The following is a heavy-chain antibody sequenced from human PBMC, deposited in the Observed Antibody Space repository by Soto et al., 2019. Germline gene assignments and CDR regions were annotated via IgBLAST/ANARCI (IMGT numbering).Heavy chain of an antibody. Sequence: PGESLKISCKGSRNSFSDYWIAWVRQMPGKGLECMGIIYPDDSDTRYSPSFQGQVTISADKSLTTAYLQWSSLKASDSAMYYCARLRATAAYFDYWGQGTLVTVPQ. V-gene: IGHV5-51*01. D-gene: IGHD2-2*01. CDR3: ARLRATAAYFDY. CDR1: RNSFSDYW. CDR2: IYPDDSDT. J-gene: IGHJ4*02.